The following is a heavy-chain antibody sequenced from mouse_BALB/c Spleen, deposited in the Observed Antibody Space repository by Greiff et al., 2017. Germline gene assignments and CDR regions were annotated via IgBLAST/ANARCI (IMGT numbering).Heavy chain of an antibody. V-gene: IGHV5-4*02. CDR2: ISDGGSYT. J-gene: IGHJ2*01. CDR1: GFTFSDYY. CDR3: ARGEVLYYFDY. Sequence: EVQVVESGGGLVKPGGSLKLSCAASGFTFSDYYMYWVRQTPEKRLEWVATISDGGSYTYYPDSVKGRFTISRDNAKNNLYLQMSSLKSEDTAMYYCARGEVLYYFDYWGQGTTLTVSS.